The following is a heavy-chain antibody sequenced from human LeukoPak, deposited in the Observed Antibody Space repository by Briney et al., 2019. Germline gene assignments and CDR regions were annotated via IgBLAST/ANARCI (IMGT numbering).Heavy chain of an antibody. J-gene: IGHJ4*02. CDR1: GSTVSSNY. CDR2: ISNDGDT. CDR3: AGDKTTGGWYELDY. Sequence: GGSLRLSCAASGSTVSSNYMSWVRQGPGKGLECVSVISNDGDTYYADSVKGRFTISRDTSKNTVSLQMNSLRAEDTAVYYCAGDKTTGGWYELDYWGQGTLVTVSS. D-gene: IGHD6-19*01. V-gene: IGHV3-53*01.